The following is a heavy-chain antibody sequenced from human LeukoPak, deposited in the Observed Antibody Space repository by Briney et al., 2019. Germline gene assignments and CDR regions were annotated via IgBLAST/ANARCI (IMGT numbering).Heavy chain of an antibody. CDR2: INCGNGNT. D-gene: IGHD3-22*01. J-gene: IGHJ4*02. CDR3: EREGPNYYDSGLDH. V-gene: IGHV1-3*03. Sequence: GASVKVSCKSAGYIFTNYAVHWVRQAPGQRLEWMALINCGNGNTKYSQKHQNRIAITRDTSASTAYMELRSLRSEDMAVYYCEREGPNYYDSGLDHWGQGTLVTVSS. CDR1: GYIFTNYA.